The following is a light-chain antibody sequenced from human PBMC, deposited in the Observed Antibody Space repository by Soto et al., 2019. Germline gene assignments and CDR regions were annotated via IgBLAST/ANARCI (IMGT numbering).Light chain of an antibody. CDR3: QQCGSSQT. Sequence: EIVLTQSPGTLSLSPGERATLSCRASQSLTNNYLAWYQQKPGQAPRLLIYGASSRATGVPDRFSGSGSGTDFALTISKLEPEDFAVYYCQQCGSSQTFGQGTKVDIK. CDR2: GAS. V-gene: IGKV3-20*01. CDR1: QSLTNNY. J-gene: IGKJ1*01.